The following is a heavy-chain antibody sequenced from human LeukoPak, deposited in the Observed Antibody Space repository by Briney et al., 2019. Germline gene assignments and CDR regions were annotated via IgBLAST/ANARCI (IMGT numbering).Heavy chain of an antibody. CDR3: AKSPLAAGTQKLYFDY. Sequence: GGSLRLSCEASGFTFRNYAMSWVRQAPGKGLEWVSVISSSGDSTYYADSVKGRFTISRDNSKNTLDLQMNSLRADDTAVYFCAKSPLAAGTQKLYFDYWGQGIMVTVSS. CDR1: GFTFRNYA. CDR2: ISSSGDST. J-gene: IGHJ4*02. V-gene: IGHV3-23*01. D-gene: IGHD6-13*01.